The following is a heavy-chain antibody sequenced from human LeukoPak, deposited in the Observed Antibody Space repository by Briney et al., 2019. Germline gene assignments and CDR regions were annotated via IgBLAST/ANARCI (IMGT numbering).Heavy chain of an antibody. CDR1: GLTSSFGYA. J-gene: IGHJ4*02. Sequence: PGGSLRLSCVASGLTSSFGYAMSWVRQASGQGLEWVSVISGSGGSSYYADSVKGRFTISRDNSKNTLYLQMNSLRAEDTAVYYCARDRIQLWLDGSFDYWGQGTLVTVSS. CDR3: ARDRIQLWLDGSFDY. CDR2: ISGSGGSS. D-gene: IGHD5-18*01. V-gene: IGHV3-23*01.